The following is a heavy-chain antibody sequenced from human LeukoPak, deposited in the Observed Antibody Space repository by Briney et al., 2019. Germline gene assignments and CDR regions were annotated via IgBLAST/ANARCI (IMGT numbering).Heavy chain of an antibody. CDR3: ARVAKYYYGSETYYFFEH. Sequence: PGGSLRLSCAASGFTFSSYSMNWVRQAPGKGLEWVSSISSSSSYIYYADSVKGRFTISRDNAKNSLYLQINSLRVEDTDVYYCARVAKYYYGSETYYFFEHWGQGTPVTASS. D-gene: IGHD3-10*01. V-gene: IGHV3-21*01. CDR2: ISSSSSYI. CDR1: GFTFSSYS. J-gene: IGHJ4*02.